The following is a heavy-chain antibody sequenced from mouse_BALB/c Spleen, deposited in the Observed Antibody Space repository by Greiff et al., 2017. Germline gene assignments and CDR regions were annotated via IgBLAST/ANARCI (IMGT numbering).Heavy chain of an antibody. Sequence: EVKLVESGGGLVKPGGSLKLSCAASGFTFSSYGMSWVRQTPDKRLELVATINSNGGSTYYPDSVKGRFTISRDNAKNTLYLQMSSLKSEDTAMYYCARDRDWAAYWGQGTLVTVSA. CDR2: INSNGGST. CDR3: ARDRDWAAY. V-gene: IGHV5-6-3*01. CDR1: GFTFSSYG. J-gene: IGHJ3*01. D-gene: IGHD4-1*01.